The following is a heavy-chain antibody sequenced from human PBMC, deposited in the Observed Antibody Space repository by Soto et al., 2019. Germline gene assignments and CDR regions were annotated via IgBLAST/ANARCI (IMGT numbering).Heavy chain of an antibody. CDR3: TTGSVEGV. D-gene: IGHD2-15*01. Sequence: EVQLVESGGGFIYPGGSLRLSCAASGLTISNAWMNWVRQAPGKGLEWVGRIKTNTEGGTTDYAAAVKGRFTVSRDDSKNTLYLQSNSLRTEDTAVDYCTTGSVEGVWGQGTTVTVSS. V-gene: IGHV3-15*07. CDR2: IKTNTEGGTT. CDR1: GLTISNAW. J-gene: IGHJ6*02.